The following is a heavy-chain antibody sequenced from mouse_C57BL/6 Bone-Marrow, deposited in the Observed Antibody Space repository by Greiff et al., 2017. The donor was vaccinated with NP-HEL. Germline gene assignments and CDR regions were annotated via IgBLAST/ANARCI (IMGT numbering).Heavy chain of an antibody. D-gene: IGHD1-1*01. CDR3: ARSRVYYGSSYNWYFDV. Sequence: QVQLQQPGAELVKPGASVKLSCKASGYTFTSYWMHWVKPRPGRGLEWIGRIDPNSCCPKSNEKFKSKSTLTVDKPSSTAYMQLSSLTSEDSAVYYCARSRVYYGSSYNWYFDVWGTGTTVTVSS. CDR1: GYTFTSYW. J-gene: IGHJ1*03. V-gene: IGHV1-72*01. CDR2: IDPNSCCP.